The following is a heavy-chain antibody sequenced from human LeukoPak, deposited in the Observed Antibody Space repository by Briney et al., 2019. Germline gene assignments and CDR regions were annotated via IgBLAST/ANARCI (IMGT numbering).Heavy chain of an antibody. Sequence: GASVKVSCKASGGTFSSYAISWVRQAPGQGLEWMGGIIAIFGTANYAQKFQGRVTITADESTSTAYMELSSLRSEDTAVYYCARAYRDSSWYYGDWGIDYWGQGTLVTVSS. J-gene: IGHJ4*02. CDR1: GGTFSSYA. CDR3: ARAYRDSSWYYGDWGIDY. CDR2: IIAIFGTA. V-gene: IGHV1-69*13. D-gene: IGHD4-17*01.